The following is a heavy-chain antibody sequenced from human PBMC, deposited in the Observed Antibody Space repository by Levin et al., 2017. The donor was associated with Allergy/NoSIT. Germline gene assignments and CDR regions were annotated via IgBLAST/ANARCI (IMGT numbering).Heavy chain of an antibody. CDR1: GFTFSSYG. CDR2: IWYDGSNK. J-gene: IGHJ3*02. Sequence: GGSLRLSCAASGFTFSSYGMHWVRQAPGKGLEWVAVIWYDGSNKYYADSVKGRFTISRDNSKNTLYLQMNSLRAEDTAVYYCARDRGQWLVLSAFDIWGQGTMVTVSS. V-gene: IGHV3-33*01. CDR3: ARDRGQWLVLSAFDI. D-gene: IGHD6-19*01.